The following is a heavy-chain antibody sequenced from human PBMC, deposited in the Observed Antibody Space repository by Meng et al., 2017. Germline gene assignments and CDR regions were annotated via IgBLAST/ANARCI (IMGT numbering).Heavy chain of an antibody. D-gene: IGHD6-19*01. CDR2: IYSGGST. V-gene: IGHV3-53*02. CDR3: ARDSSSGWYHNY. CDR1: GFSVTTNY. Sequence: EGQLSDTGGGLIQPGGSRRLSCTASGFSVTTNYMSWVRQATGKGLEWVSVIYSGGSTYYADSVKGRFSISRDNSKNTLYLQMNSLRAEDTAVYFCARDSSSGWYHNYWGQGTLVTVSS. J-gene: IGHJ4*02.